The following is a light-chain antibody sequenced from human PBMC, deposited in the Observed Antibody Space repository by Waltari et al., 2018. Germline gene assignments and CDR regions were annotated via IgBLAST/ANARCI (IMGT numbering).Light chain of an antibody. Sequence: QSVLAQPPSASGTPGQRVTISCAGSSPNPGSTSVYWYQQFPGTAPKVLIYRNNERPSGVPDRFSGSKSGTSASLAISGLRSEDEADYYCAAWDDSLRSPIFGGGTKLTVL. CDR2: RNN. CDR3: AAWDDSLRSPI. CDR1: SPNPGSTS. V-gene: IGLV1-47*01. J-gene: IGLJ2*01.